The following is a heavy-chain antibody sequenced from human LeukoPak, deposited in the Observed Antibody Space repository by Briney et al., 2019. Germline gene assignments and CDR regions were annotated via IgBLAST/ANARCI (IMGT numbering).Heavy chain of an antibody. CDR3: ARLSGYSSGWLHGADAFDI. V-gene: IGHV1-2*06. CDR1: GYTFTGYY. Sequence: VASVQVSCKASGYTFTGYYMHWVRQAPGQGLEWIGRINPNSGGTHYAQKLQGRVTLTRDTSLNTASIALSRLRSDDTAVYYCARLSGYSSGWLHGADAFDIWGQGTMVTVSS. J-gene: IGHJ3*02. D-gene: IGHD6-19*01. CDR2: INPNSGGT.